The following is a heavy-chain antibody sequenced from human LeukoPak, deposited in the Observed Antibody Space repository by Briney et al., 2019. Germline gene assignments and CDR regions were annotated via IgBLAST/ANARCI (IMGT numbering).Heavy chain of an antibody. CDR2: INPSGGST. Sequence: GASVKVSCKASGYTFTHYYMHWVRQVPGQGLEWMGTINPSGGSTSYAQKFQGRVTMTRDTSPSTVYMELSSLRTEDTAVFYCARAYTYGLNYWGQGTLVTVSS. CDR3: ARAYTYGLNY. J-gene: IGHJ4*02. CDR1: GYTFTHYY. V-gene: IGHV1-46*01. D-gene: IGHD5-18*01.